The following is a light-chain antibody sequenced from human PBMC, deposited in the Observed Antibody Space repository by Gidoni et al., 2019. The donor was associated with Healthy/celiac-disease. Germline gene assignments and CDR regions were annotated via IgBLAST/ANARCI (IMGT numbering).Light chain of an antibody. V-gene: IGKV3-20*01. CDR3: QQYGSSQT. CDR1: QRVSNSY. Sequence: DIVLTHSPGTLSLSPGERATLSCRASQRVSNSYLGWYQQTPGQAPRLLIDGASSRATGIPDRFSGSGSGTDFTLSISRLEDEDVAVYYCQQYGSSQTFGQGTKVEIK. J-gene: IGKJ1*01. CDR2: GAS.